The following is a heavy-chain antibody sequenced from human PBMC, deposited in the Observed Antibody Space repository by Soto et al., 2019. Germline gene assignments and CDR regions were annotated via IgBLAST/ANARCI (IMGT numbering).Heavy chain of an antibody. J-gene: IGHJ5*02. D-gene: IGHD1-26*01. Sequence: PGGSLRLSCAASGFTFSSYSMNWVRQSPGKGLEWVSSISSSTSYIYYADSVKGRFTISRDNTKNSLYLQMNSLRAEDTAVYYCARDRGTHSGSYSFWFDPWGQGTLVTVPS. CDR2: ISSSTSYI. CDR3: ARDRGTHSGSYSFWFDP. V-gene: IGHV3-21*01. CDR1: GFTFSSYS.